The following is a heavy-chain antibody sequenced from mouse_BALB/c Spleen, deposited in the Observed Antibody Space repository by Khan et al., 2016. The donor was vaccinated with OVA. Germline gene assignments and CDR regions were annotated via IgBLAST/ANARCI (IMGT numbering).Heavy chain of an antibody. D-gene: IGHD2-10*01. J-gene: IGHJ4*01. Sequence: QVQLKESGPGLVAPSQSLSITCTISGFSLTNYGIHWVRQPPGKSLEWLVVIWSDGSTTYNSALKSRLSISKDNFKSQVFLKMNSLQTDDSAMYYCARQPYYHYYIMDYWGQGTSVTVSS. CDR1: GFSLTNYG. CDR3: ARQPYYHYYIMDY. V-gene: IGHV2-6-1*01. CDR2: IWSDGST.